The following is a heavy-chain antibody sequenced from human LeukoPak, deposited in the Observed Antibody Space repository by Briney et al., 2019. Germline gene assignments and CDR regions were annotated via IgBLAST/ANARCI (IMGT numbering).Heavy chain of an antibody. CDR1: GGSISSYY. J-gene: IGHJ6*03. D-gene: IGHD5-18*01. V-gene: IGHV4-59*01. CDR3: ARTTEGGYTYDYFYYYYMDV. Sequence: SSETLSLTGTVSGGSISSYYWSWIRQPPGKGLEWIGYIYYSGSTNCNPSLKSRVTISVDTSKNQFSLKLSSVTAADTAVYYCARTTEGGYTYDYFYYYYMDVWGKGTTVTISS. CDR2: IYYSGST.